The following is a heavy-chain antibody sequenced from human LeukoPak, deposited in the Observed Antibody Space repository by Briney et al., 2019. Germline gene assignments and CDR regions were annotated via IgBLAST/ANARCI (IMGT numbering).Heavy chain of an antibody. CDR2: INHNEFT. CDR1: GGSFTTYY. CDR3: ARARTGLRFLGP. V-gene: IGHV4-34*01. J-gene: IGHJ3*01. D-gene: IGHD3-3*01. Sequence: SETLSLTCAVYGGSFTTYYWSWIRQPPGKGLEWIGEINHNEFTNYNPSLKSRVTISVDTSKNQFSLKLSSVTAADTAVYYCARARTGLRFLGPWGQGTMVTVSS.